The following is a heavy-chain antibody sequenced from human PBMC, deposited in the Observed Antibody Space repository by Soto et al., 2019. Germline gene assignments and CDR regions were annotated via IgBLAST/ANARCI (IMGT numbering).Heavy chain of an antibody. Sequence: PGESLKISCKGSGYRFTNYWIGWVRQVPGKGLEWMGIIYPGDSDTRYSPSFQGQVTISADKSINTAYLQWSSLKASDTAMYYCARDYCSGTTCYEFAYWGQGTPVTVSS. D-gene: IGHD2-2*01. CDR2: IYPGDSDT. CDR3: ARDYCSGTTCYEFAY. V-gene: IGHV5-51*01. J-gene: IGHJ4*02. CDR1: GYRFTNYW.